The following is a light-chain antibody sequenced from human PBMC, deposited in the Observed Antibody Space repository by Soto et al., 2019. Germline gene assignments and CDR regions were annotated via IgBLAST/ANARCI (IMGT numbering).Light chain of an antibody. CDR3: VLFLGSGIWM. V-gene: IGLV1-47*02. J-gene: IGLJ3*02. CDR1: SSNIGSNY. CDR2: SNN. Sequence: QSVLTQPPSASGTPGQRVTISCSGSSSNIGSNYVYWYQQLPGTAPKLLIYSNNQRPSGVPDRFSGSKSGTSASLAISGLRSEDEADYYCVLFLGSGIWMFGGGTKLTVL.